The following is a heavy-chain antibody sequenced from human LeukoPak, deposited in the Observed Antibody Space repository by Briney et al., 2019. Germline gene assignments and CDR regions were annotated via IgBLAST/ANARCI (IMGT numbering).Heavy chain of an antibody. D-gene: IGHD6-13*01. CDR2: IYHSGST. V-gene: IGHV4-38-2*02. CDR3: ARISSSNWYNERGAFDV. Sequence: SETLSLTCTVSGYSISSGYYWGWIRQPPGKGLEWIGSIYHSGSTYYNPSLKSRVTISVDTSKNQFSLKLRSVTAADTAVYYCARISSSNWYNERGAFDVWGQGTMVTVSS. CDR1: GYSISSGYY. J-gene: IGHJ3*01.